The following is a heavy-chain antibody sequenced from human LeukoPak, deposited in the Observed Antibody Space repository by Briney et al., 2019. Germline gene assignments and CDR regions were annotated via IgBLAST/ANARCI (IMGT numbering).Heavy chain of an antibody. V-gene: IGHV3-23*01. D-gene: IGHD3-10*01. CDR2: ISGSGGSA. CDR3: APARLLNWFDP. Sequence: GGSLRLSCAASGFTFSSYAMSWVRQAPGKGLDWVSAISGSGGSAYYADSVKGRFTISRDNSKNTLYLQMNSLRAEDTAVYYCAPARLLNWFDPWGQGTLVTVSS. CDR1: GFTFSSYA. J-gene: IGHJ5*02.